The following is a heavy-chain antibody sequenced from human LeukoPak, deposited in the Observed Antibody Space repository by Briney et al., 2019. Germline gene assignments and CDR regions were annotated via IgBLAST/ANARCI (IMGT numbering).Heavy chain of an antibody. CDR2: IYTSGST. V-gene: IGHV4-61*02. J-gene: IGHJ6*03. CDR3: ARHNGYSPFHYYYYMDV. Sequence: SETLSLTCTVSGGSISSGSYYWSWIRQPAGKGLEWIGRIYTSGSTNYNPSLKSRVTISVDTSKNQFSLKLSSVTAADTAVYYCARHNGYSPFHYYYYMDVWGKGTTVTVSS. D-gene: IGHD1/OR15-1a*01. CDR1: GGSISSGSYY.